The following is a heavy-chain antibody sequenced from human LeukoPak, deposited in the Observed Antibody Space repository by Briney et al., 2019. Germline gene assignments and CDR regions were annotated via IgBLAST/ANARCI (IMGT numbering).Heavy chain of an antibody. V-gene: IGHV4-39*01. CDR1: GGSFSSSSYY. CDR2: IYYSGST. Sequence: SETLSLTCTVSGGSFSSSSYYWGWIRQPPGKGLEWIGSIYYSGSTYYNPSLKSRVTISVDTSKNQFSLKLSSVTAADTAVYYCARHRPDDYSNHNWFDPWGQGTLVTVSS. CDR3: ARHRPDDYSNHNWFDP. D-gene: IGHD4-11*01. J-gene: IGHJ5*02.